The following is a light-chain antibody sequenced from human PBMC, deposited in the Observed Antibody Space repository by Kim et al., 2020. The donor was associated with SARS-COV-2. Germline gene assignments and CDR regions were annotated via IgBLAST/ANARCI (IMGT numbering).Light chain of an antibody. CDR2: DAS. CDR3: QQRSNWPPGYT. V-gene: IGKV3-11*01. J-gene: IGKJ2*01. Sequence: SPGESAPLPFRASQSVSSYLAWYQQKPGQAPRLLIYDASNRATGIPARFSGSGSGTDFTLTISSLEPEDFAVYYCQQRSNWPPGYTFGQGTKLEI. CDR1: QSVSSY.